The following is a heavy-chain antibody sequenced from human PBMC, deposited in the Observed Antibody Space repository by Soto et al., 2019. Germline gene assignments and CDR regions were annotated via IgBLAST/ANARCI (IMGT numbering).Heavy chain of an antibody. D-gene: IGHD2-21*02. V-gene: IGHV1-69*06. CDR3: ASKAASGGDCYAFDS. CDR2: IIPLFGTA. Sequence: QVYLVQSGAEVKKPGSSVKISCKASGGIFSSNTINWVRQAAGQGLEWMGGIIPLFGTANYAEKFQGRVTNTEDKSTKTEYMELTSLRSEDTAVYYCASKAASGGDCYAFDSWGQGTLVTVSS. CDR1: GGIFSSNT. J-gene: IGHJ4*02.